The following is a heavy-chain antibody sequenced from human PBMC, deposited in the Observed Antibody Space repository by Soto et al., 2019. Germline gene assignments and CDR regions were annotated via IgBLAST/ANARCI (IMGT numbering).Heavy chain of an antibody. D-gene: IGHD5-12*01. J-gene: IGHJ2*01. CDR2: LNHSGST. Sequence: QVQLQQWGAGLLKPSETLSLTCAVYGGSFSGYYWSWIRQPPGKGLAWIGELNHSGSTNYNPSLKSRVTISVDTSKNQFSLKLSSVTAADTAVYYCARRIYKPRNLWYFDLWGRGTLVTVSS. CDR3: ARRIYKPRNLWYFDL. CDR1: GGSFSGYY. V-gene: IGHV4-34*01.